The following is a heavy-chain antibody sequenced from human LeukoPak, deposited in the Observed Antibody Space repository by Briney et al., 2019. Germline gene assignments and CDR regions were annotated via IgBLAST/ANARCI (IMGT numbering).Heavy chain of an antibody. Sequence: GGSLRLSCAASGFTFSNYAMSWVRQVPGKGLEWVSAISGSGGSTYYADSVKGRFTISRDNSKNTLYLQMNSLRAEDTAVYYCANFGYRRDGGMDVWGQGTTVTVSS. CDR2: ISGSGGST. V-gene: IGHV3-23*01. CDR3: ANFGYRRDGGMDV. CDR1: GFTFSNYA. D-gene: IGHD6-13*01. J-gene: IGHJ6*02.